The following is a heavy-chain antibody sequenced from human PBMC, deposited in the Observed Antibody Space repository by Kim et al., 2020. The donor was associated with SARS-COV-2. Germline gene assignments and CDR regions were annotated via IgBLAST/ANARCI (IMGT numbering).Heavy chain of an antibody. CDR3: ARALCSGGSCYSGVPDY. CDR2: IYYSGST. CDR1: GGSISSGGYY. J-gene: IGHJ4*02. D-gene: IGHD2-15*01. Sequence: SETLSLTCTVSGGSISSGGYYWSWIRQHPGKGLEWIGYIYYSGSTYYNPSLKSRVTISVDTSKNQFSLKLSSVTAADTAVYYCARALCSGGSCYSGVPDYWGQGTLVTVSS. V-gene: IGHV4-31*03.